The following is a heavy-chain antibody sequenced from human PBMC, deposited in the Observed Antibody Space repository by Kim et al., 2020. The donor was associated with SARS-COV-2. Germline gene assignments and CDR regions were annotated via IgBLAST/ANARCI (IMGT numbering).Heavy chain of an antibody. V-gene: IGHV4-31*02. Sequence: YIPSLKSRVTISVDTSKNQFSLKLSSVTAADTAVYYCARLLRYSYEGMDVWAKGPRSPSP. CDR3: ARLLRYSYEGMDV. D-gene: IGHD2-15*01. J-gene: IGHJ6*02.